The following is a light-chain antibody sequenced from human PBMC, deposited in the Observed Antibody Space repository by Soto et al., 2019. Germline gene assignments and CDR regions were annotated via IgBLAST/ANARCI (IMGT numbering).Light chain of an antibody. V-gene: IGKV1-9*01. CDR1: QGISSY. J-gene: IGKJ5*01. CDR2: AAS. Sequence: DIQVTQSPSFLSASVGDRITITCRASQGISSYLAWYQQKPGKAPKLLIYAASTLQSGVPSRFSGSGSGTEFTLTISSLQPEDFATYYCQQLNSYPITFGHGTRLEIK. CDR3: QQLNSYPIT.